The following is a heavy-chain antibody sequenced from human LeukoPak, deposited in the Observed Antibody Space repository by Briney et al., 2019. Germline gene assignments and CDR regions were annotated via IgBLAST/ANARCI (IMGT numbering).Heavy chain of an antibody. D-gene: IGHD4-17*01. CDR2: IYYSGST. Sequence: SETLSLTCTVSGGSISSSSYYWGWIRQPPGKGLEWIGSIYYSGSTYYNPSLKSRVTISVDTSKNQFSLKLSSVTAADTAVYYCARHYHYGANPWYAFDIWGQGTMVTVSS. J-gene: IGHJ3*02. V-gene: IGHV4-39*01. CDR3: ARHYHYGANPWYAFDI. CDR1: GGSISSSSYY.